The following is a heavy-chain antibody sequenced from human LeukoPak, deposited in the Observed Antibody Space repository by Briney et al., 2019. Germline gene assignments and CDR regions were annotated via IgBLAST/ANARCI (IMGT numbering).Heavy chain of an antibody. V-gene: IGHV4-59*08. CDR3: ARHVRTGVRFLDWFVIDS. D-gene: IGHD3-3*01. J-gene: IGHJ4*02. CDR2: IYYSGST. CDR1: GGFINSGY. Sequence: SETLSLTCTVSGGFINSGYWSWIRQTPGKGLEWIEYIYYSGSTNYNPTLTSRVTISVDTSNNQFSLRLNSVTGADTAVYFCARHVRTGVRFLDWFVIDSWGQGTLVTVSS.